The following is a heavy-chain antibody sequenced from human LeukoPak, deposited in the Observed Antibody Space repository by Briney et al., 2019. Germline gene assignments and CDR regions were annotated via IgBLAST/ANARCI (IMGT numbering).Heavy chain of an antibody. CDR2: ISATGATT. Sequence: PGGSLRLSCAASGFTFSSYAMGWVRQAPGKGLEWVSAISATGATTYHADSVKGRFMISRDNSKSSLYLQMNSLRAEDTAVYYCAKIYSSGWYYFDYWGQGTLVTVSS. CDR1: GFTFSSYA. V-gene: IGHV3-23*01. CDR3: AKIYSSGWYYFDY. J-gene: IGHJ4*02. D-gene: IGHD6-19*01.